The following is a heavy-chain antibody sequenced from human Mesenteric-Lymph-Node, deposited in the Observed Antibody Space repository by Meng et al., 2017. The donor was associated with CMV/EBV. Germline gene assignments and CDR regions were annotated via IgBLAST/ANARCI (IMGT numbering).Heavy chain of an antibody. CDR3: ARHNRDQLLYY. D-gene: IGHD2-2*01. CDR1: GYSFADFW. Sequence: GESLKISCKGSGYSFADFWIGWVRQMPGKGLEWMGIIYPGDSDTRYSPSFQGQVTISADKSISTAYLQWSSLKASDTAMYYCARHNRDQLLYYWGQGTLVTVSS. CDR2: IYPGDSDT. V-gene: IGHV5-51*01. J-gene: IGHJ4*02.